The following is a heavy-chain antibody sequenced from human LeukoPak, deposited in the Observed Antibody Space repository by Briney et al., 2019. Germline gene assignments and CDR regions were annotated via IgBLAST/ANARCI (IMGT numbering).Heavy chain of an antibody. CDR1: GYTFTGYY. D-gene: IGHD3-22*01. V-gene: IGHV1-2*04. CDR2: INPNSGGT. J-gene: IGHJ4*02. Sequence: ASVTVSCKASGYTFTGYYMHWVRQAPGQGLEWMGWINPNSGGTNYAQKFQGWVTMTRDTSISTAYMELSRLRSDDTAVYYCARAERGYYYDSSGYGVLDYWGQGTLVIVSS. CDR3: ARAERGYYYDSSGYGVLDY.